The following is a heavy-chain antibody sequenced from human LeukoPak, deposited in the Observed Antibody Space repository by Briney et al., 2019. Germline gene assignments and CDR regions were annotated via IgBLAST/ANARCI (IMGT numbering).Heavy chain of an antibody. V-gene: IGHV1-69*13. CDR1: GGTLSSYA. J-gene: IGHJ6*03. Sequence: SVKVSCKASGGTLSSYAITWVRQAPGQGLECMGGIIPIFGTANYAQKFQGRVTITADESTSTAYMELSSLRSEDTAVYYCARGANYDSSGYARNYYYYMDVWGKGTTVTVSS. D-gene: IGHD3-22*01. CDR2: IIPIFGTA. CDR3: ARGANYDSSGYARNYYYYMDV.